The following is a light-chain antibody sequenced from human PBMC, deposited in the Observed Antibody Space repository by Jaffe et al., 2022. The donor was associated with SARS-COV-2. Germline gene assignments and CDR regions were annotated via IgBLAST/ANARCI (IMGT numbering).Light chain of an antibody. CDR3: QVWDTSIVV. CDR2: QDN. V-gene: IGLV3-1*01. CDR1: KLGDKF. J-gene: IGLJ2*01. Sequence: SYDLTQPPSVSVSPGQTASITCSGDKLGDKFACWYQQKPGQSPVLVIYQDNKRPSGIPERFSGSNSGNTATLIISGTQAMDEADYYCQVWDTSIVVFGGGTKLTVL.